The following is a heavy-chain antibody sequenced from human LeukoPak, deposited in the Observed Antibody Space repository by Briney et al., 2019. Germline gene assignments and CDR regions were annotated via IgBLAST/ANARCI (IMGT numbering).Heavy chain of an antibody. CDR3: ARDQDYGFTY. J-gene: IGHJ4*02. CDR1: GPTLSSSS. Sequence: GGSLRLSCSASGPTLSSSSTNSGSPAPGKGPEWMSWITGSGTDIIYADSVKGQFSVSRDNAKNSLYLQMNSLRAGDTAVYYCARDQDYGFTYWGQGTLVTVSS. D-gene: IGHD4-17*01. CDR2: ITGSGTDI. V-gene: IGHV3-48*01.